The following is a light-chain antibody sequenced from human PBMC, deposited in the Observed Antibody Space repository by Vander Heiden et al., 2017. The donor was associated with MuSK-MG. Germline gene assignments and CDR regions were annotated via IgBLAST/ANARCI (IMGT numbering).Light chain of an antibody. CDR3: QQRSNWLFT. J-gene: IGKJ3*01. Sequence: EIVLTQCPATLSLSPGERATLSCRASQSVSSYLAWYQQKPGQAPRLLIYDASNRATVIPARFSGSGSGTDFTLTISSLEPEDFAVYYCQQRSNWLFTFGHGTKVDIK. CDR1: QSVSSY. V-gene: IGKV3-11*01. CDR2: DAS.